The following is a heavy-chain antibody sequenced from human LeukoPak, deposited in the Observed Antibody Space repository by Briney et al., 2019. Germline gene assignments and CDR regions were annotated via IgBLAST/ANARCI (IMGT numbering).Heavy chain of an antibody. CDR1: GYSFISYW. CDR2: IYPGDSRI. J-gene: IGHJ4*02. CDR3: ARLQVGATNFDY. Sequence: NLGESLKISCKASGYSFISYWIGWVRQMPGKGLEWMAIIYPGDSRIIYNPSFQGQVTISADKSITTAYLQWSSLKASDTAMYYCARLQVGATNFDYWGQGTLVTVSS. V-gene: IGHV5-51*01. D-gene: IGHD1-26*01.